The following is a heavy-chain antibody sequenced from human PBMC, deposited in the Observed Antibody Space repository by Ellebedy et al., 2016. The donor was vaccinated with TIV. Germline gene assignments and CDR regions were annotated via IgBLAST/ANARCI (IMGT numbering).Heavy chain of an antibody. D-gene: IGHD3-3*01. CDR2: MNPNSGNT. CDR3: ARVNKGWRNRGSYYYYGMDV. Sequence: ASVKVSCXASGYTFTSYDINWVRQATGQGLEWMGWMNPNSGNTGYAQKFQGRVTMTRNTSISTAYMELSSLRSEDTAVYYCARVNKGWRNRGSYYYYGMDVWGQGTTVTVSS. V-gene: IGHV1-8*01. J-gene: IGHJ6*02. CDR1: GYTFTSYD.